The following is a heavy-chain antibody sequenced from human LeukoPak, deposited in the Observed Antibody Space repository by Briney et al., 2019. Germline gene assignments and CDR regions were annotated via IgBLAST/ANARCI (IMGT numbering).Heavy chain of an antibody. J-gene: IGHJ4*02. D-gene: IGHD4-11*01. CDR1: GASIISNT. CDR3: ARRDYSSFDY. CDR2: IYYSGST. Sequence: SETLSLTCTVSGASIISNTGTWIRQPPGKGLEWIGYIYYSGSTNYNPSLKSRVTISVDTSKNQFSLKLSSVTAADTAVYYCARRDYSSFDYWGQGTLVTVSS. V-gene: IGHV4-59*01.